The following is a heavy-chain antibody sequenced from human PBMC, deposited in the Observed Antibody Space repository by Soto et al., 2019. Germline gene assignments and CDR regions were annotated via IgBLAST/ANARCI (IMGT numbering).Heavy chain of an antibody. J-gene: IGHJ5*02. CDR1: GDNVSSNSVT. Sequence: SQTLSLTCAISGDNVSSNSVTWDWIRQSPWRGLEWLGRTYYRTKWYNDYAVSVKSRITINPDTSKNQFSLQLNSVTPEDTAVYYCARATTGTTRWFDPWGQGTLVTVSS. CDR2: TYYRTKWYN. V-gene: IGHV6-1*01. D-gene: IGHD1-1*01. CDR3: ARATTGTTRWFDP.